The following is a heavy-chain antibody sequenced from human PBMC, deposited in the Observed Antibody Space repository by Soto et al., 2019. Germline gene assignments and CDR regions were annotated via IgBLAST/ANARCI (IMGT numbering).Heavy chain of an antibody. J-gene: IGHJ3*02. CDR2: ISPYNGNT. D-gene: IGHD6-19*01. V-gene: IGHV1-18*01. CDR1: GYTFVSYG. Sequence: QVQLVQSGAEVKEPGASVKVSCKASGYTFVSYGISWVRQAPGQGLEWMGWISPYNGNTNYAQKFQGRVTMTTDTSTSTVYMELRSLRSDDTAVYYCSRDAQKWLVAAFEIWCQGTMVAVSS. CDR3: SRDAQKWLVAAFEI.